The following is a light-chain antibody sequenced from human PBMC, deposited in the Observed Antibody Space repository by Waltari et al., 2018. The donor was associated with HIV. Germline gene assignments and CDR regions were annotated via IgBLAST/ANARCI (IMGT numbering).Light chain of an antibody. CDR1: SSDVGGHNY. V-gene: IGLV2-8*01. Sequence: QSALTQPPSAPGSPGQSVTISCTGTSSDVGGHNYVSWYQQHPGKAPKLMIYEVSKRPSGVPDRFSGSKSGNTASLTVSGLQPEDEADYYCSSYAGSNNFVFGTGTKVTVL. CDR3: SSYAGSNNFV. J-gene: IGLJ1*01. CDR2: EVS.